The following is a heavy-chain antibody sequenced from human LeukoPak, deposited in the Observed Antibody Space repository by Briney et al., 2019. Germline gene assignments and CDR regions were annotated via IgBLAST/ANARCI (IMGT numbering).Heavy chain of an antibody. CDR2: INHSGST. V-gene: IGHV4-34*01. CDR1: GGSISSYY. D-gene: IGHD1/OR15-1a*01. J-gene: IGHJ4*02. CDR3: ARVVRITGTYYFDY. Sequence: SETLSLTCTVSGGSISSYYWSWIRQPPGKGLEWIGEINHSGSTNYNPSLKSRVTISVDTSKNQFSLKLSSVTAADTAVYYCARVVRITGTYYFDYWGQGTLVTVSS.